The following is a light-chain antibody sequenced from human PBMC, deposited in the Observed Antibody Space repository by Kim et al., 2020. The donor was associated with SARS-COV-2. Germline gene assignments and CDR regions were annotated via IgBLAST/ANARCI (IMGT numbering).Light chain of an antibody. J-gene: IGLJ2*01. Sequence: SVSPGQKAIITCSGNNLGDKNVFWYQQRPGQSPLLVIYEDIKRPSGIPERVSGSNSGNTATLTISGTQAMDEADYYCQAWDSSTVVFGRGNQLTVL. V-gene: IGLV3-1*01. CDR3: QAWDSSTVV. CDR1: NLGDKN. CDR2: EDI.